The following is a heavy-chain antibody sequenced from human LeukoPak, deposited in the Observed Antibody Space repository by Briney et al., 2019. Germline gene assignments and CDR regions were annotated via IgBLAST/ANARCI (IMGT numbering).Heavy chain of an antibody. V-gene: IGHV3-66*01. CDR3: ARGTRLLPFFDQ. J-gene: IGHJ4*02. Sequence: PGRSLSLSCAASGFTVSSNYISWVRQPPGKWLEWVSFIYSGGSTSYADSVKGRFTISRDNSKNALYLQMNSLRVEDTAVYYCARGTRLLPFFDQWGQGTLVTVSS. D-gene: IGHD2/OR15-2a*01. CDR2: IYSGGST. CDR1: GFTVSSNY.